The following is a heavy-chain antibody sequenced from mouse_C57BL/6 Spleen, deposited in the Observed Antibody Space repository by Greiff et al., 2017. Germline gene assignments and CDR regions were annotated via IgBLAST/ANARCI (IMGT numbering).Heavy chain of an antibody. D-gene: IGHD1-1*01. CDR1: GFTFSDYG. V-gene: IGHV5-17*01. J-gene: IGHJ4*01. CDR2: ISSGSSTI. Sequence: EVQGVESGGGLVKPGGSLKLSCAASGFTFSDYGMHWVRQAPEKGLEWVAYISSGSSTIYYADTVKGRFTISRDNAKNTLFLQMTSLRYEDTAMYYCARGTYYYGSSYDYAMDYWGQGTSVTVAS. CDR3: ARGTYYYGSSYDYAMDY.